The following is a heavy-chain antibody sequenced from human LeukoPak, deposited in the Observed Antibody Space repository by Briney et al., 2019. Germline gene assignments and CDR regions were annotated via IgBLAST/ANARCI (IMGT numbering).Heavy chain of an antibody. V-gene: IGHV3-66*01. CDR3: AKGTSVAGTIFGS. D-gene: IGHD6-19*01. CDR2: VYGGGTT. J-gene: IGHJ5*01. Sequence: GGSLRLTWAASGFSLGTNYVSWVRQGPGKGLEWVSVVYGGGTTYYADSVKGRFAISRDNSMNTVHLQMDSLRDEDTAVYYCAKGTSVAGTIFGSWGRGTLVTVSS. CDR1: GFSLGTNY.